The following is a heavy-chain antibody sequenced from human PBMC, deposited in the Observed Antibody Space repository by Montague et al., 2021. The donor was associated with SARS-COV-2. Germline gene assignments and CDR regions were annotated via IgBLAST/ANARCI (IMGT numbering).Heavy chain of an antibody. CDR1: GGSISSGTYY. Sequence: SETLSLTCTVSGGSISSGTYYWGWVRQPPGKGPEWIGTINYSGKTYYNPSLKSRVTISVDTSKNQFSLKVTSVTAADTAVYYCARRAQWQLGWFFDLWGRGTLVTVSS. V-gene: IGHV4-39*01. D-gene: IGHD6-19*01. CDR2: INYSGKT. CDR3: ARRAQWQLGWFFDL. J-gene: IGHJ2*01.